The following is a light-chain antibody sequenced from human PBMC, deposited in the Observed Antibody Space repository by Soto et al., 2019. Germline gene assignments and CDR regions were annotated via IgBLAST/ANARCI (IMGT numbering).Light chain of an antibody. V-gene: IGLV2-14*03. Sequence: QSALTQPASVYGSPGQSITISCTGTSSDVGGFNYVSWYQQHPGRAPKLMIYDVTNLPSGVSYRFSGSKSGNTASLTISGLQAEDEADYYCNSYTSSSTYVFGTGTKVTVL. CDR1: SSDVGGFNY. CDR2: DVT. J-gene: IGLJ1*01. CDR3: NSYTSSSTYV.